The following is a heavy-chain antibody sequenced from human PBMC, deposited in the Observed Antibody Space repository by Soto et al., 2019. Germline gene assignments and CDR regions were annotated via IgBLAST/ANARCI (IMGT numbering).Heavy chain of an antibody. CDR1: GFTFDDYA. V-gene: IGHV3-9*01. Sequence: EVQLVESGGGLVQPGRSLRLSCAASGFTFDDYAMHWVRQAPGKGLEWVSGISWNSGSIGYADSVKGRFTISRDNAKNSLYLQMTSLRAEDTALYYCAKGMTFGELTALFDYWGQGTLVTVSS. CDR2: ISWNSGSI. D-gene: IGHD3-10*01. CDR3: AKGMTFGELTALFDY. J-gene: IGHJ4*02.